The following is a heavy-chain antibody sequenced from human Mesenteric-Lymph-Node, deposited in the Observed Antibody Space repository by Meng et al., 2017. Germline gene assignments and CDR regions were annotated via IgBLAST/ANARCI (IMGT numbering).Heavy chain of an antibody. Sequence: GESLKISCAACGFTFSSYDMHWVRQATGKGLEWVSAIGTAGDTYYPGSVKGQFTISRENAKNSLYLQMNSLRAGDTAVYYCARDGGSNFLFDYWGQGTLVTVSS. J-gene: IGHJ4*02. CDR3: ARDGGSNFLFDY. D-gene: IGHD5-24*01. CDR2: IGTAGDT. CDR1: GFTFSSYD. V-gene: IGHV3-13*03.